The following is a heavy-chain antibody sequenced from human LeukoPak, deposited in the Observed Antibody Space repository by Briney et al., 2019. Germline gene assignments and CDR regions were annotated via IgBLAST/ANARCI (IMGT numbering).Heavy chain of an antibody. J-gene: IGHJ4*02. CDR3: ASTNSLDN. Sequence: GGSLRLSCAASGLTFSNYWMNWVRQAPGKGLEWVANIKQDGSAKFYVDSVKGRFTISRDNAKNSLYLQMNSLRVDDTAVYYCASTNSLDNWGQGTLVTVSS. CDR2: IKQDGSAK. CDR1: GLTFSNYW. D-gene: IGHD2-8*01. V-gene: IGHV3-7*01.